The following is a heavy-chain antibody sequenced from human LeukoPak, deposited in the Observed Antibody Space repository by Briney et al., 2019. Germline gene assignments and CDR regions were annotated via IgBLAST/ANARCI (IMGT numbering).Heavy chain of an antibody. Sequence: GGSLRLSCAASGFTVSSNFMNWVRQAPGKGLEWVSLIYSGGGTYYADSVKGRFTISRDNSKNTLYLQMNSLRAEDTAVYYCAIRGRSSSGHGFSLDCWGQGTLVTVSS. J-gene: IGHJ4*02. V-gene: IGHV3-66*01. CDR2: IYSGGGT. D-gene: IGHD6-6*01. CDR1: GFTVSSNF. CDR3: AIRGRSSSGHGFSLDC.